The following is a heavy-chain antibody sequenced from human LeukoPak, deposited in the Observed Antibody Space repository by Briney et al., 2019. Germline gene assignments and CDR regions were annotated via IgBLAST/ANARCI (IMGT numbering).Heavy chain of an antibody. CDR2: IYPSSGAT. CDR3: ARDFSYKAFDI. V-gene: IGHV1-2*04. D-gene: IGHD3-10*01. J-gene: IGHJ3*02. CDR1: GFTFRSYW. Sequence: GGSLRLSCAASGFTFRSYWMSWVRQAPGQGLEWMGWIYPSSGATNYAQKFQGWVTMTRDTSINTAYMEVNRLTSDDTAVYYCARDFSYKAFDIWGQGTMVTVSS.